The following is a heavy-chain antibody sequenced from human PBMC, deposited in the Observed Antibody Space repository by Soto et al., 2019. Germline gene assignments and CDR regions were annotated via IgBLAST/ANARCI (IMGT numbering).Heavy chain of an antibody. CDR1: GGSISTTNW. V-gene: IGHV4-4*02. Sequence: QVQLRESGPGLVKTSGTLSLTCVVSGGSISTTNWWNWVRHPPGKGLEWIGAIYQSGSPTFSPSLRGRATSSVDKSTNQFPLRLRSVPAADTAVYHCATLPPRIVAALLPVPTWGQGILVTVSS. J-gene: IGHJ5*02. CDR3: ATLPPRIVAALLPVPT. CDR2: IYQSGSP. D-gene: IGHD2-21*01.